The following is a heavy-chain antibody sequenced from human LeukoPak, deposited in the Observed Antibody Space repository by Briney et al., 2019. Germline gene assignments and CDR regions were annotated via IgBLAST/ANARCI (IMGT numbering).Heavy chain of an antibody. CDR3: ARDRYDSKRYYYYMDV. Sequence: PSETLSLTCTVSGGSISSGSYYWSWIRQPAGKGLEWIGRIYTSGSTYYNPSLKSRVTISVDTSKNQFSLKLSSVTAADTAVYYCARDRYDSKRYYYYMDVWGKGTTVTVSS. CDR1: GGSISSGSYY. D-gene: IGHD3-3*01. V-gene: IGHV4-61*02. J-gene: IGHJ6*03. CDR2: IYTSGST.